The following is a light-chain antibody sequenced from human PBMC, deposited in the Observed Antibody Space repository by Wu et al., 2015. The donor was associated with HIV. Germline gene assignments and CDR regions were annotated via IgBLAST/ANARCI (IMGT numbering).Light chain of an antibody. Sequence: EIVLTQSPGTLSLSPGQRATLSCRASQSVSSSYLAWYQKKPGQAPRLFIFGASSRATGIPDRFSGSGSGTDFTLTISRLEPEDFAVYYCQQYGDSPRTFGQGTKVDIK. J-gene: IGKJ1*01. CDR2: GAS. V-gene: IGKV3-20*01. CDR3: QQYGDSPRT. CDR1: QSVSSSY.